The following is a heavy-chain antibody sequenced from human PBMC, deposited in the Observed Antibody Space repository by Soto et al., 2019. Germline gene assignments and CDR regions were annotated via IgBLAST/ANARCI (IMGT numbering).Heavy chain of an antibody. Sequence: SETLSLTCAVYGGSFNGYYWSWIRQPPGKRLERIGYIYYSGSTYCNPSLKSRVTISVDKSTNQFSLKLRSGTAADTAVYNSARVFSVYGSYVGGHAFDIWGQGTMVTVSS. CDR2: IYYSGST. CDR3: ARVFSVYGSYVGGHAFDI. CDR1: GGSFNGYY. V-gene: IGHV4-30-4*01. D-gene: IGHD3-16*02. J-gene: IGHJ3*02.